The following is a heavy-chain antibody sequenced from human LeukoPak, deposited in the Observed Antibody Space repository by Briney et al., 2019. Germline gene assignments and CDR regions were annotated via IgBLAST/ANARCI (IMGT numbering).Heavy chain of an antibody. CDR2: ISSSSSYI. V-gene: IGHV3-21*01. D-gene: IGHD6-13*01. J-gene: IGHJ4*02. CDR1: GFTFSSYS. Sequence: GGSLRLSCAASGFTFSSYSMNWVRQAPGKGLEWVPSISSSSSYIYYADSVKGRFTVSRDNAKNSPYLQMNSLRAEDTAVYYCAGGHSSSWYYFDYWGQGTLVTVSS. CDR3: AGGHSSSWYYFDY.